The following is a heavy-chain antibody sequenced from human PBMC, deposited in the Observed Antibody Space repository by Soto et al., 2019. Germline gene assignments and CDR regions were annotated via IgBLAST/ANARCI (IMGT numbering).Heavy chain of an antibody. CDR1: GFTFSRHW. V-gene: IGHV3-74*01. CDR2: MDNNGAGT. D-gene: IGHD5-12*01. J-gene: IGHJ4*02. CDR3: ATVDGFDPIPDY. Sequence: PGGSLRLSCAASGFTFSRHWMHWVRQIPGKGLMWVSRMDNNGAGTSYADSVRGRLPMSRHNTKNTLYLQMDNLRVEDTAVYFCATVDGFDPIPDYPGRGALVTVSS.